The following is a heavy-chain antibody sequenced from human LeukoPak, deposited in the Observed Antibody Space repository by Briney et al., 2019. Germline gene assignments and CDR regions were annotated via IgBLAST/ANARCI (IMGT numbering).Heavy chain of an antibody. D-gene: IGHD6-13*01. CDR2: IRSDGINK. CDR3: AKDLRRDPAAGIVDV. V-gene: IGHV3-30*02. CDR1: GFTLNSYG. Sequence: GGFLRLSCTASGFTLNSYGMHWVRQAPGKGLEWVAFIRSDGINKYYVDSVKGRFTISRDISENTLYLQMNRLRAGDTAVYYCAKDLRRDPAAGIVDVWGKGTTVTVSS. J-gene: IGHJ6*04.